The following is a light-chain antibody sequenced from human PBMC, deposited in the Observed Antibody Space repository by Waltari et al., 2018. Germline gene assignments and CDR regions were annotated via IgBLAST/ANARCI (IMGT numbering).Light chain of an antibody. CDR2: KAS. Sequence: IQMTQSPSTLSESVGDRVTITCRASQSISSWLAWYQQKPGKAPKLLIYKASSLESGVPSRFSGSGSGTEFTLTISSLQPDDFATYYCQQYNSYPMYTFGQGTKLEIK. CDR3: QQYNSYPMYT. J-gene: IGKJ2*01. CDR1: QSISSW. V-gene: IGKV1-5*03.